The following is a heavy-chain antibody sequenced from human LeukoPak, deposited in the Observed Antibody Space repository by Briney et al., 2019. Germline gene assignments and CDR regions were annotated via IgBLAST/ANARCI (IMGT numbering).Heavy chain of an antibody. CDR1: GYTFTANY. V-gene: IGHV1-2*02. CDR3: ARGSGTSWFDY. CDR2: INPRSGGT. D-gene: IGHD2-2*01. Sequence: ASVKVSCKASGYTFTANYMHWVRQAPGQGLEWMGWINPRSGGTNYGEKFRGRVTMTRDTSITTAYMELSSLRFDDTAVYYCARGSGTSWFDYWGQGTLVTVSS. J-gene: IGHJ4*02.